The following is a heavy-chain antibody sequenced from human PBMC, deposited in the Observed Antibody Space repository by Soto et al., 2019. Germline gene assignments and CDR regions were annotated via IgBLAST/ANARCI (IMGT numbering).Heavy chain of an antibody. D-gene: IGHD2-15*01. V-gene: IGHV1-3*04. J-gene: IGHJ3*02. CDR2: INTGNGYT. CDR3: ARFVVWAEAFDI. Sequence: VSVNVSCKASGYIFTDYALHCVRQSPGQRLEWMGWINTGNGYTKYSQTFDGRVTITRDTSANTAYMELSSLRSEDTAVYYCARFVVWAEAFDIWGQGTMVTVS. CDR1: GYIFTDYA.